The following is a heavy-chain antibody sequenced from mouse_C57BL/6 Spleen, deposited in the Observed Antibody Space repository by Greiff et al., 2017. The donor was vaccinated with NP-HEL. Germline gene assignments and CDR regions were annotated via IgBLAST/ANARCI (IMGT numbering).Heavy chain of an antibody. CDR2: IDPSDSYT. V-gene: IGHV1-50*01. CDR1: GYTFTSYW. CDR3: APHFDV. J-gene: IGHJ1*03. Sequence: VKLMEPGAELVKPGASVKLSCKASGYTFTSYWMQWVKQRPGQGLEWIGEIDPSDSYTNYNQKFKGKATLTVDTSSSTAYMQLSSLTSEDSAVYYCAPHFDVWGTGTTVTVSS.